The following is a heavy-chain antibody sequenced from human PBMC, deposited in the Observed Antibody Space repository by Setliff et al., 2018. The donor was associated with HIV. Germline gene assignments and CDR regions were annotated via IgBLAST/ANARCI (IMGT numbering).Heavy chain of an antibody. CDR1: GGSISSSSYY. V-gene: IGHV4-39*01. J-gene: IGHJ4*02. CDR3: ARHNPASVPASSPDY. CDR2: IYYSWST. Sequence: SETLSLTCTVSGGSISSSSYYWGWVRQPPGKGLEWIGTIYYSWSTYYNPSLRSRVTISVDTSRNQFSLRLRSVTAADTAFYYCARHNPASVPASSPDYWGQGTLVTV. D-gene: IGHD2-2*01.